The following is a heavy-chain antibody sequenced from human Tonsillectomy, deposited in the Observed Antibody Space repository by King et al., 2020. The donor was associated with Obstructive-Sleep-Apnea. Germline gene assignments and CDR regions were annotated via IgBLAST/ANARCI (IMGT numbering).Heavy chain of an antibody. Sequence: VQLVESGGGLVQPGGSLKLSCAASGFTFSGSTMHCVRQASGKGLEWVGRIRSKANSYATTYAASVKGRFTISRDDSKNTAYLQMNSLKTDDTAVYYCFRQDYSIDYWGQGTLVTVSS. CDR1: GFTFSGST. D-gene: IGHD4-11*01. V-gene: IGHV3-73*01. J-gene: IGHJ4*02. CDR2: IRSKANSYAT. CDR3: FRQDYSIDY.